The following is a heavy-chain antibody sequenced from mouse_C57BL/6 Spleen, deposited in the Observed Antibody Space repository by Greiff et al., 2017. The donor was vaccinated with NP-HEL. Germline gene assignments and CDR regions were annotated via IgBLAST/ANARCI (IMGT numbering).Heavy chain of an antibody. CDR3: ARGYGNFFMDY. Sequence: QVQLQQSGAELVMPGASVKLSCKASGYTFTSYWMHWVKQRPGQGLEWIGEIDPSDSYTNYNQKFKGKSTLTVDKSSSTAYMQLSSLTSEDSAVYYCARGYGNFFMDYWGQGTSVTVSS. CDR2: IDPSDSYT. CDR1: GYTFTSYW. V-gene: IGHV1-69*01. J-gene: IGHJ4*01. D-gene: IGHD2-1*01.